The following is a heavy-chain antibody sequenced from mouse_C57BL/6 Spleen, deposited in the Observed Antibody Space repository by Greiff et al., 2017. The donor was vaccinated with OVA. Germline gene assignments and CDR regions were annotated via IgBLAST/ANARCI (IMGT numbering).Heavy chain of an antibody. J-gene: IGHJ2*01. CDR3: ARGRSLDY. CDR1: GYTFTSYW. V-gene: IGHV1-69*01. Sequence: QVQLQQPGAELVMPGASVKLSCKASGYTFTSYWMHWVKQRPGQGLEWIGEIDPSDSYTNYNQKFKGKSTLTVDKSSSTAYMQISSLTSEDSAVYYCARGRSLDYWGQGTTRTVSS. D-gene: IGHD6-2*01. CDR2: IDPSDSYT.